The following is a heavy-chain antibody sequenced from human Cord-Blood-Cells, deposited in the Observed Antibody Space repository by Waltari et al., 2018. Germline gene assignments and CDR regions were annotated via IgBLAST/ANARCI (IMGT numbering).Heavy chain of an antibody. D-gene: IGHD4-17*01. J-gene: IGHJ4*02. V-gene: IGHV3-53*01. CDR1: GFPARSTY. CDR2: INRGGST. CDR3: AREDYGGNGG. Sequence: EVQLVDSGGVLIQPGGSLRLPGAASGFPARSTYMGWVRQAPGKGLEWVSVINRGGSTYYADSVKGRFTLSRDNSKNTLYLQMNSLRAEDTAVYYCAREDYGGNGGWGQGTLVTVSS.